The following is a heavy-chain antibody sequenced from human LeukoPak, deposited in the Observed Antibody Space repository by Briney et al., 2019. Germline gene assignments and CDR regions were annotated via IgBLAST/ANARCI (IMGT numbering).Heavy chain of an antibody. J-gene: IGHJ4*02. V-gene: IGHV4-39*07. CDR1: GGSISSTSYY. CDR2: IYYSGST. D-gene: IGHD2-2*01. Sequence: SETLSLTCTASGGSISSTSYYWGWIRQPPGKGLEWIGSIYYSGSTYYNPSLKSRVTISVDTSKNQFSLKLSSVTAADTAVYYCARVSVVPAAIDYWGQGTLVTVSS. CDR3: ARVSVVPAAIDY.